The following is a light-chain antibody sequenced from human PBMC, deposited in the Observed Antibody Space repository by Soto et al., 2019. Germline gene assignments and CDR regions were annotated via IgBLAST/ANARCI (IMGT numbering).Light chain of an antibody. CDR3: CSYAGSYTHVV. CDR1: SSDFGGYDY. J-gene: IGLJ2*01. V-gene: IGLV2-11*01. Sequence: QSALTQPRSVSGSPGQSVTISCTGTSSDFGGYDYVSWYQQRPGKAPKFMIYDVSKRPSGVPDRFSGSKSGNTASLTISGLQAEDEADYYCCSYAGSYTHVVFGGGTKLTAL. CDR2: DVS.